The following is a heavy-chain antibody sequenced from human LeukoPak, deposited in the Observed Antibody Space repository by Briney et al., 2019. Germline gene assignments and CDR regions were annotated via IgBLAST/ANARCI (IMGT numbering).Heavy chain of an antibody. J-gene: IGHJ4*02. CDR2: ISNSGSTI. CDR3: ARESGYYLDY. V-gene: IGHV3-11*04. CDR1: GFTVSSNY. Sequence: PGGSLRLSCAASGFTVSSNYMSWVRQAPGKGLEWVSYISNSGSTIYYADSVRGRFTISRDNAKNSLYLQMNSLRAEDTAVYYCARESGYYLDYWGQGTLVAVSS. D-gene: IGHD3-22*01.